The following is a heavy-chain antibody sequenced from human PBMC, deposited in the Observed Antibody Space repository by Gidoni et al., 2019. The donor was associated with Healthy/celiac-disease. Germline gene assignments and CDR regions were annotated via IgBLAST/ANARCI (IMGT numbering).Heavy chain of an antibody. CDR3: ARVGGATSDY. CDR2: INHSGST. Sequence: QVQLQQWGAGLLKPSETLSPTCAVYGGSFSGYYWSWIRQPPGKGLEWIGEINHSGSTNYNPPLKSRVTISVDTSKNQFSLKLSSVTAADTAVYYCARVGGATSDYWGQGTLVTVSS. V-gene: IGHV4-34*01. D-gene: IGHD1-26*01. J-gene: IGHJ4*02. CDR1: GGSFSGYY.